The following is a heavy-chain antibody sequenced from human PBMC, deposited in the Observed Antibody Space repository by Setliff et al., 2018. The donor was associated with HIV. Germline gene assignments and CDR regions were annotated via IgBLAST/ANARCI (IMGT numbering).Heavy chain of an antibody. Sequence: NPSETLSLTCAAYYSGSFNNYFWSWIRQSPERGLEWLGEVNHGGNINYNPSLQSRVTVSVDTSKIHLSLKVTSVTVADTAVYYCATRRGDSWSFDFWGQGTPVTVSS. CDR1: SGSFNNYF. D-gene: IGHD2-8*02. CDR3: ATRRGDSWSFDF. CDR2: VNHGGNI. V-gene: IGHV4-34*01. J-gene: IGHJ4*02.